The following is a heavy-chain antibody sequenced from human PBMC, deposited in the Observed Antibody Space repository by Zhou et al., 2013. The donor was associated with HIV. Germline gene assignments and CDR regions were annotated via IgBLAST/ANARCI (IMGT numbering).Heavy chain of an antibody. CDR3: ARDRGTMVQGPLY. D-gene: IGHD3-10*01. CDR2: IIPILGIA. Sequence: QVQLVQSGAEVRKPGSSVKVSCKASGGTFSSYAISWVRQAPGQGLEWMGRIIPILGIANYAQKFQGRVTITADKSTSTAYMELSSLRSEDTAVYYCARDRGTMVQGPLYWGQGTLVTGLL. V-gene: IGHV1-69*04. CDR1: GGTFSSYA. J-gene: IGHJ4*02.